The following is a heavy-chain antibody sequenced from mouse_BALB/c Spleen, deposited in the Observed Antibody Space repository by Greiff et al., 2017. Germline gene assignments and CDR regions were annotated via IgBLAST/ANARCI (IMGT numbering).Heavy chain of an antibody. CDR2: ISSGSSTI. CDR3: ATRSLYDRYYAMDY. J-gene: IGHJ4*01. CDR1: GFTFSSFG. V-gene: IGHV5-17*02. D-gene: IGHD2-14*01. Sequence: EVQLVESGGGLVQPGGSRKLSCAASGFTFSSFGMHWVRQAPEKGLEWVAYISSGSSTIYYADTVKGRFTISRDNPKNTLFLQMTSLRSEDTAMYYCATRSLYDRYYAMDYWGQGTSVTVSS.